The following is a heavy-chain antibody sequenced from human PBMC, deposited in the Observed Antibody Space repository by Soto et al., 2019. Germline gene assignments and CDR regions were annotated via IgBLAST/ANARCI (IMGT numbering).Heavy chain of an antibody. V-gene: IGHV3-30-3*01. Sequence: GGSLRLSCAAPGFTFSSYAMHWVRQAPGKGLEWVAVISYDGSNKYYADSVKGRFTISRDNSKNTLYLQMNSLRAEDTAVYYCARDEKGITMVRGVINDYYGMYVWGQGTTVTVS. CDR2: ISYDGSNK. CDR3: ARDEKGITMVRGVINDYYGMYV. D-gene: IGHD3-10*01. CDR1: GFTFSSYA. J-gene: IGHJ6*02.